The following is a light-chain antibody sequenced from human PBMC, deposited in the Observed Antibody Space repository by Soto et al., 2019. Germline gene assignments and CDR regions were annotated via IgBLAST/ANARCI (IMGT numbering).Light chain of an antibody. V-gene: IGKV1-5*01. CDR3: QQYSNYSWT. CDR1: QSISHW. CDR2: DAS. J-gene: IGKJ1*01. Sequence: DIQMTQSPSTLSASVGDRVTITCRASQSISHWLAWYQQKPGEAPKLLIYDASSLESGVPSRFSGTGSGTEFTLSIISLRPDDFATYYCQQYSNYSWTFGQGTKVEIK.